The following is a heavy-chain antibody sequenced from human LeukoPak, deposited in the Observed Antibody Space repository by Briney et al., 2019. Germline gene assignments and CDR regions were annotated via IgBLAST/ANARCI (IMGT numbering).Heavy chain of an antibody. V-gene: IGHV3-30*04. J-gene: IGHJ4*02. CDR3: ARDPLDFWSGYCDY. CDR2: ISYDGSNK. Sequence: AGRSLRLSCAASGFTFSSYAMHWVRQAPGKGLEWVAVISYDGSNKYYADSVKGRFTISRDNSKNTLYMQMNSLRAEDTAVYYCARDPLDFWSGYCDYGGQGTLVTVSS. D-gene: IGHD3-3*01. CDR1: GFTFSSYA.